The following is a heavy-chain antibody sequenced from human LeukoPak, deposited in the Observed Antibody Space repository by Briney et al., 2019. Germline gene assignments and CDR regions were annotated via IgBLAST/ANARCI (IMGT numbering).Heavy chain of an antibody. V-gene: IGHV4-39*01. CDR1: GGSISSSSYY. Sequence: ASETLSLTCTVSGGSISSSSYYWGWIRQPPGKGLEWIGSIYYSGSTYYNPSLKSRVTISVDTSKNQFSLKLSSVTAADTAVYYCARFYYDSSGYYYYYYGMDVWGQGTTVTVSS. D-gene: IGHD3-22*01. CDR3: ARFYYDSSGYYYYYYGMDV. CDR2: IYYSGST. J-gene: IGHJ6*02.